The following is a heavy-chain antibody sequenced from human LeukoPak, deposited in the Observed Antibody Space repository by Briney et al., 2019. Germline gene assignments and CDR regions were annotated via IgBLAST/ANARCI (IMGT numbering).Heavy chain of an antibody. CDR2: ISAYNGNT. CDR3: ARAEGYYDSSGYALDY. D-gene: IGHD3-22*01. V-gene: IGHV1-18*01. CDR1: GYTFTSYG. J-gene: IGHJ4*02. Sequence: ASVKVSCKASGYTFTSYGISWVRQAPGQGLEWMGWISAYNGNTNYAQKLQGGVTMTTDTSTSTAYMELRSLRSDDTAVYYCARAEGYYDSSGYALDYWGQGTLVTVSS.